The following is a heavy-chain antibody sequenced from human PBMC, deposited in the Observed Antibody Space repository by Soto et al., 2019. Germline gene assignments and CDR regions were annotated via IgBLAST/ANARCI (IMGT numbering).Heavy chain of an antibody. CDR1: GGSMSNYY. D-gene: IGHD1-26*01. CDR2: IYNSVST. V-gene: IGHV4-59*01. CDR3: ARDSGAAYFDY. Sequence: SETLSLTCSVSGGSMSNYYWSWIRQPPGKGLEWIGYIYNSVSTNYNPSLKSQVTISGDTSKSQFSLKVSSVTAADTAVYYCARDSGAAYFDYWGQGILVTSPQ. J-gene: IGHJ4*02.